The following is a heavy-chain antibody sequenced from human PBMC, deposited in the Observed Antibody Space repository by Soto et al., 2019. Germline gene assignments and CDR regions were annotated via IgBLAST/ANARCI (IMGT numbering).Heavy chain of an antibody. CDR3: IRLWYYDSSGYLD. CDR1: GFTFSSYA. J-gene: IGHJ4*02. CDR2: ISYDGSNK. Sequence: QVQLVESGGGVVQPGRSLRLSCAASGFTFSSYAMHWVRQAPGKGLEWVAVISYDGSNKYYADSVKGRFTISRDNSKNTLYLQINSLRAEDTAVYYCIRLWYYDSSGYLDWGQGTLLTVSS. V-gene: IGHV3-30-3*01. D-gene: IGHD3-22*01.